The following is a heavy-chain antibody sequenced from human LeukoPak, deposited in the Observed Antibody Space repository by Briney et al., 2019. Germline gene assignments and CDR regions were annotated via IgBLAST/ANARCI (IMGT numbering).Heavy chain of an antibody. V-gene: IGHV3-30*03. CDR2: ISYDGSNK. CDR3: TTDFLGSGYYPHFDY. J-gene: IGHJ4*02. Sequence: GGSLRLSCAASGFTFSSYAMHWVRQAPGKGLEWVAVISYDGSNKYYTGSVKGRFTISRDDSKNTLYLQMNSLKTEDTAVYYCTTDFLGSGYYPHFDYWGQGTLVTVSS. CDR1: GFTFSSYA. D-gene: IGHD3-22*01.